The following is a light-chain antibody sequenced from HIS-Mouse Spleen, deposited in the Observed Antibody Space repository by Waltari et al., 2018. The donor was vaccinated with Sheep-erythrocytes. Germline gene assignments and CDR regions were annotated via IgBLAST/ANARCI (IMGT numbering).Light chain of an antibody. V-gene: IGLV2-11*01. Sequence: QSALTQPRSVSGSPGQSVTISCTGTSSDVGGYNYVSWYQQHPGKAPKLMIYDVSKRPSGVLDRFSGSKSCNTASLTISGLQAEDEADYYCCSYAGSYNHVFATGTKVTVL. CDR3: CSYAGSYNHV. CDR2: DVS. CDR1: SSDVGGYNY. J-gene: IGLJ1*01.